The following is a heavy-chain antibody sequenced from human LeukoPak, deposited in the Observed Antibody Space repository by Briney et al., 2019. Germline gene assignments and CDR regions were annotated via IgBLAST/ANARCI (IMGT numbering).Heavy chain of an antibody. V-gene: IGHV3-74*01. CDR2: INSDGSST. CDR3: ARENLVESLIYYYDSSGYLY. D-gene: IGHD3-22*01. Sequence: GGCLRLSCAASGFTLSSYWMHWVRQAPGKGLVWVSRINSDGSSTSYADSVKGRFTISRDNAKNTLYLQMNSLRAEDTAVYYCARENLVESLIYYYDSSGYLYWGQGTLVTVSS. J-gene: IGHJ4*02. CDR1: GFTLSSYW.